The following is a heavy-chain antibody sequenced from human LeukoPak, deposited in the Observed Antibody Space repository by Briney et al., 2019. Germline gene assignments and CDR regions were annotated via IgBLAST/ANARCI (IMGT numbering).Heavy chain of an antibody. CDR2: ISGSGGST. CDR3: AKDLKDGYNWDY. D-gene: IGHD5-12*01. CDR1: GFTFSSYA. J-gene: IGHJ4*02. V-gene: IGHV3-23*01. Sequence: GGSLRLSCAAPGFTFSSYAMSWVRQAPGKGLEWVSAISGSGGSTYYADSVKGRFTISRDNSKNTLYLQMNSLRAEDTAVYYCAKDLKDGYNWDYWGQGTLVTVSS.